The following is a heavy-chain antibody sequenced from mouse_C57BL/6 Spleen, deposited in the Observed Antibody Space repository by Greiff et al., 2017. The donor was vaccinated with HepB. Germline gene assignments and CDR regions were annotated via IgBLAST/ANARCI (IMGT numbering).Heavy chain of an antibody. Sequence: EVMLVESGGGLVQPKGSLKLSCEASGFSFNTYAMNWVRQAPGKGLEWVARIRSKSNNYATYYADSVKDRFTISRDDSESMLYLQMNNLKTEDTAMYYCVRHGLRSGYFDVWGTGTTVTVSS. CDR3: VRHGLRSGYFDV. CDR1: GFSFNTYA. J-gene: IGHJ1*03. CDR2: IRSKSNNYAT. D-gene: IGHD1-1*01. V-gene: IGHV10-1*01.